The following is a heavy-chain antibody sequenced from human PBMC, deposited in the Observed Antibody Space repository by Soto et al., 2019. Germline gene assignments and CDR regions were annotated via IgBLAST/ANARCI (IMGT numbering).Heavy chain of an antibody. CDR1: GGTFSSYA. J-gene: IGHJ6*02. CDR3: ARSITIFGVVIINPVYYYYGMDV. D-gene: IGHD3-3*01. CDR2: IIPIFGTA. Sequence: ASVKVSCKASGGTFSSYAISWVRQAPGQGLEWMGGIIPIFGTANYAQKFQGRVTITADESTSTAYMELSSLRSEDTAVYYCARSITIFGVVIINPVYYYYGMDVWGQGTTVTVSS. V-gene: IGHV1-69*13.